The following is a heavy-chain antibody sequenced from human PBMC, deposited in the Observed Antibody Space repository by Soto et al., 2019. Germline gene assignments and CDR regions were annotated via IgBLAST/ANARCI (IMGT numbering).Heavy chain of an antibody. Sequence: PSETLSLTCTVSGGSTSSSSYYWGWIRQPPGKGLEWIGSIYYSGSTYYNPSLKSRVTISVDTSKNQFSLKLSSVTAADTAVYYCARVTGYSSGWNDYWGQGTLVTVSS. J-gene: IGHJ4*02. V-gene: IGHV4-39*01. CDR2: IYYSGST. CDR3: ARVTGYSSGWNDY. CDR1: GGSTSSSSYY. D-gene: IGHD6-19*01.